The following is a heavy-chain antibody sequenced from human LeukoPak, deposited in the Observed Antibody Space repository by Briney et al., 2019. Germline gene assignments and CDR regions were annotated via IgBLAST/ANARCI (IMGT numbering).Heavy chain of an antibody. D-gene: IGHD7-27*01. V-gene: IGHV4-59*01. CDR1: GGSISSYY. CDR3: ASRKLGNDY. J-gene: IGHJ4*02. Sequence: SETLSLTCTVSGGSISSYYWSWIRQSPGKGLEWIGYIYYTGTSYNPSLKSRVTISADTSKDQFSLKLISVTAADTAVYYCASRKLGNDYWGQGTLVTVSS. CDR2: IYYTGT.